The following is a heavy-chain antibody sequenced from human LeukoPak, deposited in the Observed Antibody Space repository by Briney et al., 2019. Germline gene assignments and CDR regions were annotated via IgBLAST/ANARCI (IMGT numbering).Heavy chain of an antibody. CDR2: NVVGSGNT. J-gene: IGHJ4*02. CDR3: AADPDSSGWYGGGDY. V-gene: IGHV1-58*02. CDR1: GFTFTSSA. D-gene: IGHD6-19*01. Sequence: SVKVSCKASGFTFTSSAMQWVRQARGQRLEWIGWNVVGSGNTNYAQKFQERVTITRDMSTSTGYMELSSLRSEDTAVYYCAADPDSSGWYGGGDYWGQGTLVTVSS.